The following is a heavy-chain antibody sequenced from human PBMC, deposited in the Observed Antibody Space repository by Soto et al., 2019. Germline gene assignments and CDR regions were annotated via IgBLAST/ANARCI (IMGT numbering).Heavy chain of an antibody. J-gene: IGHJ5*02. Sequence: QVQLVQSGGEVKKPGASVKVSCKASGYTFTNYGISWVRQAPGQGLEWMGWINVYNGNTKYAQKVQGRVTMTTDTSTSSAYMELRSLRSDDTAVYYCARGVGSGSYDNQYSGFDPWGQGTLVTVSS. CDR2: INVYNGNT. CDR1: GYTFTNYG. D-gene: IGHD3-10*01. CDR3: ARGVGSGSYDNQYSGFDP. V-gene: IGHV1-18*01.